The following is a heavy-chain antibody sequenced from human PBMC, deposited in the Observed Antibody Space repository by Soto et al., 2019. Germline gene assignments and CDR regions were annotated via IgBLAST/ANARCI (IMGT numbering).Heavy chain of an antibody. Sequence: ASVKVSCKASGGTFSSYAISWVRQAPGQGLEWMGGIIPIFGTANYAQKFQGRVTITADESTSTAYMELSSLRSEDTAVYYCARDGEAGTTQDVWGQGTTVTVSS. V-gene: IGHV1-69*13. CDR3: ARDGEAGTTQDV. CDR1: GGTFSSYA. J-gene: IGHJ6*02. D-gene: IGHD1-7*01. CDR2: IIPIFGTA.